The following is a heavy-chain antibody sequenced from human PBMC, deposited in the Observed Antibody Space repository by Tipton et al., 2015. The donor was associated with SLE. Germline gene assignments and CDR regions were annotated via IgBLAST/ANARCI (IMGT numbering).Heavy chain of an antibody. CDR2: IYGRDSDT. CDR1: GYSFTTYW. CDR3: ARRMLGSGSAFDL. J-gene: IGHJ2*01. D-gene: IGHD3-10*01. V-gene: IGHV5-51*03. Sequence: QLVQSGAEVKKPGESLKISCKSSGYSFTTYWIGWVRQMPGKGLEWMGLIYGRDSDTRDNPSFEGHITLSADKSISTVYLQWNSLKVSDSGMYYCARRMLGSGSAFDLWGPGTLVTVSS.